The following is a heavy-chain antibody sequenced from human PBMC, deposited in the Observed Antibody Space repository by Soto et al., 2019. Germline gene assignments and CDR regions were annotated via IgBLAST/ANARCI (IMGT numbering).Heavy chain of an antibody. Sequence: HPGGSLRLSCAASGFTFSSYGMKWVRQAPGKGLEWVALIWYDGSNKYYADSVKGRFTISRDNSKNTLYLQMNSLRAEDTAVYYCARDFCSGGSCYSSYYGMDVWGQGTTVTVSS. CDR2: IWYDGSNK. D-gene: IGHD2-15*01. V-gene: IGHV3-33*01. CDR1: GFTFSSYG. CDR3: ARDFCSGGSCYSSYYGMDV. J-gene: IGHJ6*02.